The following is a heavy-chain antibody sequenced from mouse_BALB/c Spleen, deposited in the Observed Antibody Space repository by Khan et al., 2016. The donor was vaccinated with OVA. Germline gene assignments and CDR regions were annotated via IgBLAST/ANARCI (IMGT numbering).Heavy chain of an antibody. V-gene: IGHV1-77*01. Sequence: QVQLQQSGAELARPGASVKLSCKTSGYTFTDYNINWMRQRTGQGLEWIGEIYPGSDNTFYNDKFRGKATLTADTSSSTYYLQLSSLTSEDSEVYFCAREWAAWFPYWGQGTLVTVSA. CDR2: IYPGSDNT. CDR3: AREWAAWFPY. J-gene: IGHJ3*01. CDR1: GYTFTDYN.